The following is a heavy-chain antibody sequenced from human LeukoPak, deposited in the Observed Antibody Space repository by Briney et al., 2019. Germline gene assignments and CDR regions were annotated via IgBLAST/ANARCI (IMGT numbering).Heavy chain of an antibody. CDR1: GFTFSSYE. J-gene: IGHJ4*02. V-gene: IGHV3-48*03. CDR3: ARVGVSYYGSGSYRISDY. Sequence: PGGSLRLSCAASGFTFSSYEMNWVRQAPGKGLEWVSYISSSGSTIYYADSVKGRFTISRDNAKNSLYLQMNSLRAEDTAVYYCARVGVSYYGSGSYRISDYWGQGTLVTVSS. D-gene: IGHD3-10*01. CDR2: ISSSGSTI.